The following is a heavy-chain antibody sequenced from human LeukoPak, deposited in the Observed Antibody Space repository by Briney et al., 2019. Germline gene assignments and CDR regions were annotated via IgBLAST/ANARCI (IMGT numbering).Heavy chain of an antibody. D-gene: IGHD3-10*01. CDR3: ARGRGLLWFGELRGWFDP. V-gene: IGHV4-38-2*01. CDR1: GYSISSGYY. J-gene: IGHJ5*02. CDR2: IYHSGST. Sequence: SETPSLTCAVSGYSISSGYYWGWIRQPPGKGLEWIGSIYHSGSTYYNPSLKSRVTISVDTSKNQFSLKLSSVTAADTAVYYCARGRGLLWFGELRGWFDPWGQGTLVTVSS.